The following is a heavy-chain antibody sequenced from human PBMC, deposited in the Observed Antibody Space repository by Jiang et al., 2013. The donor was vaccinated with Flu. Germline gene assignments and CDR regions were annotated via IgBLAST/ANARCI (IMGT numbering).Heavy chain of an antibody. CDR2: IFHSGST. CDR3: AREALYSVAGFYDY. D-gene: IGHD6-19*01. J-gene: IGHJ4*02. V-gene: IGHV4-34*12. Sequence: LLKPSETLSLTCAVYGGSFSGYYWSWIRQSPGKGLEWIGEIFHSGSTNYNPSLRSRVTISVDTSKNQFFLKVNSVTAADTAVYYCAREALYSVAGFYDYWGQGTLVTVSS. CDR1: GGSFSGYY.